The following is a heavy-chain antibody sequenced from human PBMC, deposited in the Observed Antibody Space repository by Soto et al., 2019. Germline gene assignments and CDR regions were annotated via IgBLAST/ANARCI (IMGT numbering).Heavy chain of an antibody. V-gene: IGHV4-61*01. CDR3: ARELFYDSSGYQRVYWFDP. J-gene: IGHJ5*02. Sequence: SETLSLTCTVSGGSVSSGSYYWSWIRQPPGKGLEWIGYIYYSGSTNYNPSLKSRVTISVDTSKNQFSLKLSSVTAADTAVYYCARELFYDSSGYQRVYWFDPWGQGTLVTVSS. CDR1: GGSVSSGSYY. CDR2: IYYSGST. D-gene: IGHD3-22*01.